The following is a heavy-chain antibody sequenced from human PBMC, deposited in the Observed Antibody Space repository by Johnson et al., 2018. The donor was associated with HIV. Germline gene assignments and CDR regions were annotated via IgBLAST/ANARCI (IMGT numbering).Heavy chain of an antibody. CDR3: ARELNSGNYDPWFERWESGAFDV. J-gene: IGHJ3*01. CDR2: ISFDGSDK. D-gene: IGHD1-26*01. CDR1: GLSFSNFG. V-gene: IGHV3-33*08. Sequence: LAESGGGVVQPGKSLTLSCVGSGLSFSNFGIHWVRQAPGKGPEWVAVISFDGSDKYYVDAVKGRLIISRDNVNNSVYLQMNSLRGEDTAVYYCARELNSGNYDPWFERWESGAFDVWGQGTLVTVSS.